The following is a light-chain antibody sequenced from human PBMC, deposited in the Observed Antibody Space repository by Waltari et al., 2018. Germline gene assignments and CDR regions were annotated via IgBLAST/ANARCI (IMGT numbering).Light chain of an antibody. CDR3: QTGGHGTWV. CDR1: SGHSSNI. Sequence: QLVLTQSPSASASLGASVKLTCTLSSGHSSNIIAWHQQQPEKGPRYLMKVNSDGSHSKGDEIPDRFSGSSSGAARYLTISRLQSEDEADYYCQTGGHGTWVFGGGTKLTVL. J-gene: IGLJ3*02. V-gene: IGLV4-69*01. CDR2: VNSDGSH.